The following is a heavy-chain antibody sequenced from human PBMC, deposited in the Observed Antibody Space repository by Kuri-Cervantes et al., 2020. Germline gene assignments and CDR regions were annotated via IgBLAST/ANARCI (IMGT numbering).Heavy chain of an antibody. J-gene: IGHJ4*02. V-gene: IGHV2-5*01. CDR3: AHLYYDILTGYYTSFDY. CDR2: IYWNDDK. Sequence: SGPTLVIPTQTLTLTCTFSGFSLSTNGVGVGWIRKPPGKALEWLALIYWNDDKRYSPSLKSRLTITKDTSKNQVVLTMTIMDPVDTATYYCAHLYYDILTGYYTSFDYWGQGTLVTVSS. D-gene: IGHD3-9*01. CDR1: GFSLSTNGVG.